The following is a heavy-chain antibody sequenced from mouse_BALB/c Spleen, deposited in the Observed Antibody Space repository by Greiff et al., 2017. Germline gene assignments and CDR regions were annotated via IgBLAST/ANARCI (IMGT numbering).Heavy chain of an antibody. Sequence: EVKVVESGPELVKPGASVKVSCKASGYSFTDYNMYWVKQSPGKSLEWIGYIDHYNGGTSYNQKFKGKATLTVDKSSSTAFMHLNSLTSEDSAVYYCASGGYDRVFAYWGQGTLVTVSA. CDR1: GYSFTDYN. J-gene: IGHJ3*01. CDR3: ASGGYDRVFAY. V-gene: IGHV1S135*01. CDR2: IDHYNGGT. D-gene: IGHD2-14*01.